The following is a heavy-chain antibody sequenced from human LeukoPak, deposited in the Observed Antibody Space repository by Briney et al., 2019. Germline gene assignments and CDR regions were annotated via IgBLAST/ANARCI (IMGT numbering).Heavy chain of an antibody. CDR2: IYPGDSDT. D-gene: IGHD1-1*01. CDR3: ARVQLERRSMTGAFDI. V-gene: IGHV5-51*01. J-gene: IGHJ3*02. Sequence: GESLKISCKGSGYSFTNYWIGWVRQMPGKGLEWMGIIYPGDSDTRYSPSFQGQVTISADKSISTAYLQWSSLKASDTAVYYCARVQLERRSMTGAFDIWGQGTMVTVSS. CDR1: GYSFTNYW.